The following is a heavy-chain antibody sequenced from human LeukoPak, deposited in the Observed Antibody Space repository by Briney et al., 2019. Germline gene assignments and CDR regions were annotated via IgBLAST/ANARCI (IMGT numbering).Heavy chain of an antibody. Sequence: SETLSLTCAVSGGSISSSNWWRWVRQPPGKGLEWIGEIYHSGSTHYNPSLKSRVTISVDKSKDQFSLKLSSVTAADTAVYYCARGDSSSWYRGYFQHWGQGTLVTVSS. D-gene: IGHD6-13*01. CDR2: IYHSGST. CDR3: ARGDSSSWYRGYFQH. V-gene: IGHV4-4*02. J-gene: IGHJ1*01. CDR1: GGSISSSNW.